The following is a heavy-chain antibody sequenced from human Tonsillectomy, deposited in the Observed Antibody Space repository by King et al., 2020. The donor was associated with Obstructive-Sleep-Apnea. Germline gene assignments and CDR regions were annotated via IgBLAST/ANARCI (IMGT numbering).Heavy chain of an antibody. CDR1: GFPFSRYA. CDR2: MSHDGTNK. V-gene: IGHV3-30*04. CDR3: AREGYSSSWLLDY. D-gene: IGHD6-13*01. Sequence: VQLVESGAGVVQPGRSLRLSCAVSGFPFSRYAMHWVRPAPSKGLAWVAGMSHDGTNKYYAASVKGRCTISSDNSKNTLYLPMNSLGAEDTAVYYCAREGYSSSWLLDYWGQGTLVTVSS. J-gene: IGHJ4*02.